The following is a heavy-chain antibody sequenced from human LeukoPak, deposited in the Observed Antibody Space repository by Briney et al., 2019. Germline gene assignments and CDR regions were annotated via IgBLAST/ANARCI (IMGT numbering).Heavy chain of an antibody. V-gene: IGHV4-39*07. CDR2: IFYSGST. Sequence: SETLSLTCTVSGGSISTSSYYWGWIRQPPGKGLEWIGNIFYSGSTYYNPSLKSRVTISVDTSKSQFSLKATSLTAADTAMYYCARVSGAIAGPFDIWGQGTVVTVSS. CDR1: GGSISTSSYY. D-gene: IGHD2-21*01. CDR3: ARVSGAIAGPFDI. J-gene: IGHJ3*02.